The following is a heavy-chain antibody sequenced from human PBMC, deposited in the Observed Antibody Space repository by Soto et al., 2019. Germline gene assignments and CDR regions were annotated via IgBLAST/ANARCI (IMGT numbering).Heavy chain of an antibody. CDR2: IYYSGST. J-gene: IGHJ4*02. V-gene: IGHV4-31*02. CDR3: ARSFSSDFWSGYYTIFDR. CDR1: GGSISSGGYY. Sequence: SDTLSLTCTVSGGSISSGGYYWSWIRQHPGKGLEWIGYIYYSGSTYYNPSLKSRVTISVDTSKNQFSLKLSSVTAADAAVYYCARSFSSDFWSGYYTIFDRLGQGTLVTVSS. D-gene: IGHD3-3*01.